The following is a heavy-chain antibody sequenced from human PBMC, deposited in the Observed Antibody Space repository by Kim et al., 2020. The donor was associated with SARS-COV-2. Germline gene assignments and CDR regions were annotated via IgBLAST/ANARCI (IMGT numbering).Heavy chain of an antibody. D-gene: IGHD3-22*01. Sequence: PSLKSRVSISLDTSKNQFSLKLSSVTAADTAVYFCARAYYYDPSISYYFDYWGQGTLVTVSS. CDR3: ARAYYYDPSISYYFDY. J-gene: IGHJ4*02. V-gene: IGHV4-34*01.